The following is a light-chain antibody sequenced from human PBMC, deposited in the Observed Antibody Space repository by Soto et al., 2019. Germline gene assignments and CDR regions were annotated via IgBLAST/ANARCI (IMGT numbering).Light chain of an antibody. Sequence: IVCTQSPDTLSLSPGERATLSCRASQSIRSGRLAWYQQKPGQAPRLVIFDASYRASGIPVRFSGSGSGTDFTLTITRLETEDFAVYYCQEYDAPPPITFGLGTRLEIK. CDR2: DAS. V-gene: IGKV3-20*01. CDR3: QEYDAPPPIT. J-gene: IGKJ5*01. CDR1: QSIRSGR.